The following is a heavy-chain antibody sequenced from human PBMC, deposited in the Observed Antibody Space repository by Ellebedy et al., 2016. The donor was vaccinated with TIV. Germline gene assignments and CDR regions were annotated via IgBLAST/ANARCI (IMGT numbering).Heavy chain of an antibody. J-gene: IGHJ2*01. CDR3: ARDVRFLEWLYWYFDL. D-gene: IGHD3-3*01. Sequence: SETLSLXXTVSGGSISSSSYYWGWIRQPPGKGLEWIGSIYYSGSTYYNPSLKSRVTISVDTSKNQFSLKLSSVTAADTAVYYCARDVRFLEWLYWYFDLWGRGTLVTVSS. CDR1: GGSISSSSYY. V-gene: IGHV4-39*07. CDR2: IYYSGST.